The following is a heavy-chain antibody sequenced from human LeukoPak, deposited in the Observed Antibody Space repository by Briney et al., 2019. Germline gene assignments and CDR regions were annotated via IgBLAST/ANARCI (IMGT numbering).Heavy chain of an antibody. CDR1: GGSIRSSVYY. D-gene: IGHD3-3*01. Sequence: SETQSLTCTVSGGSIRSSVYYWGSIRQPPGKGLEWIGSIDYSGSPYYNPSLESRLTISVDTSKNQFSLKLSSVTAADTAAYCCASLYDFWSAFHSWGQGTLVTVSS. J-gene: IGHJ4*02. CDR3: ASLYDFWSAFHS. CDR2: IDYSGSP. V-gene: IGHV4-39*01.